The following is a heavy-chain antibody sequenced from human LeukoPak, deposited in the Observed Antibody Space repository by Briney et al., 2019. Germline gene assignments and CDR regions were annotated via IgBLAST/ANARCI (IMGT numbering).Heavy chain of an antibody. D-gene: IGHD2-2*01. J-gene: IGHJ6*03. CDR1: GGSISSGGYY. V-gene: IGHV4-31*03. CDR2: IYYSGST. Sequence: SETLSLTCTVSGGSISSGGYYRSWIRQHPGKGLEWIGYIYYSGSTYYNPSLKSRVTISVDTSKNQFSLKLSSVTAADTAVYYCARSYCSSTSCYRHYYYYMDVWGKGTTVTVSS. CDR3: ARSYCSSTSCYRHYYYYMDV.